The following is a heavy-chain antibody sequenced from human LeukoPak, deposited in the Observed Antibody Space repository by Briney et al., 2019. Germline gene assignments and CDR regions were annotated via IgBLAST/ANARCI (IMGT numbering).Heavy chain of an antibody. Sequence: GGSLRLSCAASGFTFSSYSMNWVRQAPGKGLEWVSYISSSSSTIYYADSVKGRFTISRDNAKNSLYLQMNSLRAEDTAVYYCASRDGFYFSSKYYYYMDVWGKGTTVTVSS. CDR3: ASRDGFYFSSKYYYYMDV. J-gene: IGHJ6*03. V-gene: IGHV3-48*01. CDR1: GFTFSSYS. D-gene: IGHD2/OR15-2a*01. CDR2: ISSSSSTI.